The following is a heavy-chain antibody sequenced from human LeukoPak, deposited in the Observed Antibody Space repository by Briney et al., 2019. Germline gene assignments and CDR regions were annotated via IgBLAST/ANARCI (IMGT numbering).Heavy chain of an antibody. V-gene: IGHV3-7*01. CDR1: GFTFSTFW. Sequence: PGGSLRLSCVASGFTFSTFWMAWVRQAPGKVLEWVANIKQDGTEKYYVGSVKGRFIISRDNAKNSLYVQMDSLRAEDTAVYYCAKGWSFDIRGQGTMVTVTS. CDR2: IKQDGTEK. J-gene: IGHJ3*02. CDR3: AKGWSFDI. D-gene: IGHD2-15*01.